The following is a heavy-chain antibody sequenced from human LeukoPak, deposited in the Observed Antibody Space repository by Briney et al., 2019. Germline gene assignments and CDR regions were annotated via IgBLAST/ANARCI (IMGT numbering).Heavy chain of an antibody. CDR1: GFTFNSFF. Sequence: GGSLRLSCAASGFTFNSFFLNWVRLTPGRELEWVACISQDGSETFYMDSVRGRFTISRDNTKNSLYLQMNSLRAEDTAVYFCVRDLGHSRHYFEYWGQGTLVTVSS. D-gene: IGHD7-27*01. CDR2: ISQDGSET. J-gene: IGHJ4*02. CDR3: VRDLGHSRHYFEY. V-gene: IGHV3-7*01.